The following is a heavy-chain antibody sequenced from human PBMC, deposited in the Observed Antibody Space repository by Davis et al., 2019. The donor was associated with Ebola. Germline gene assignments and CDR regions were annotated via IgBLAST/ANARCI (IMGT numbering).Heavy chain of an antibody. CDR2: ISAYNGNT. CDR3: ARGITMIVVGHFDY. Sequence: ASVKVSCKASGYTFTNYGITWVRQAPGQGLEWMGWISAYNGNTNYAQKLQGRVTMTTDTSTSTAYMELRSLRSDDTAVYYCARGITMIVVGHFDYWGQGTLVTVSS. CDR1: GYTFTNYG. J-gene: IGHJ4*02. V-gene: IGHV1-18*04. D-gene: IGHD3-22*01.